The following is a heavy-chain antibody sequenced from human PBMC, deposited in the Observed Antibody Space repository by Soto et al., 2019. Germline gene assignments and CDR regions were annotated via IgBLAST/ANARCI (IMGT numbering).Heavy chain of an antibody. CDR3: ARSAYGSGGRWFDH. J-gene: IGHJ5*02. Sequence: PXETLSLTCTVAGCSLTNHYWGWIRQPPGRGLEWIGYIYYSGNSNYNPSLKSRVTISGDTSKNQFSLRLSSVTAADTAVYYCARSAYGSGGRWFDHWGQGTLVTVSS. D-gene: IGHD3-10*01. V-gene: IGHV4-59*11. CDR2: IYYSGNS. CDR1: GCSLTNHY.